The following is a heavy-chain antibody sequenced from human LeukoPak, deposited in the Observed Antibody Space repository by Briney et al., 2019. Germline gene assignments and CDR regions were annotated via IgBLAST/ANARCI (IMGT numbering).Heavy chain of an antibody. J-gene: IGHJ4*02. V-gene: IGHV1-46*01. Sequence: ASVKVSCKASGYTFTTYYIHWVRQAPGQGLEWMGIINPSGGSTTYAQKFQGRVTITRDTSASTAYVELSSLRSEDTAVYYCARDLEVFPPKYYYDSSGYYGSLGYWGQGTLVTVSS. D-gene: IGHD3-22*01. CDR3: ARDLEVFPPKYYYDSSGYYGSLGY. CDR2: INPSGGST. CDR1: GYTFTTYY.